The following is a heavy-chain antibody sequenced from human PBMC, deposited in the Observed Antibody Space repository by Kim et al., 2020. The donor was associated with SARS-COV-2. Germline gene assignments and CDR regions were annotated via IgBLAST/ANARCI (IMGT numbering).Heavy chain of an antibody. CDR1: GGSISSSSYY. V-gene: IGHV4-39*01. D-gene: IGHD6-13*01. CDR2: IYYSGST. J-gene: IGHJ3*02. CDR3: ARQGIAAAASGAFDI. Sequence: SETLSLTCTVSGGSISSSSYYWGWIRQPPGKGLEWIGSIYYSGSTYYNPSLKSRVTISVDTSKNQFSLKLSSVTAADTAVYYCARQGIAAAASGAFDIWGQGTMVTVSS.